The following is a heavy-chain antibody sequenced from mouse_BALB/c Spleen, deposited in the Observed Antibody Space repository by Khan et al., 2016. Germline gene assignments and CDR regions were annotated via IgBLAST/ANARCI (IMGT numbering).Heavy chain of an antibody. J-gene: IGHJ3*01. D-gene: IGHD2-14*01. CDR1: GFTFSDYY. CDR3: ARDDRSFAY. Sequence: EVELVESGGGLVKPGGSLKLSCAASGFTFSDYYMYWVRQTPEKRLEWVATISDGGSYTYYPDSVKGRFTISRDNAKNNLYLQMSSLKSEDTAMYYCARDDRSFAYWGQGTLVTVSA. CDR2: ISDGGSYT. V-gene: IGHV5-4*02.